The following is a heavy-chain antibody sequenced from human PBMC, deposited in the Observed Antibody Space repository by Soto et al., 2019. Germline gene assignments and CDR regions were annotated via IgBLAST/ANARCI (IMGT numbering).Heavy chain of an antibody. CDR1: SGSFGVYY. CDR2: ISQSGNT. CDR3: ARAPKVSGSSQTRPDF. D-gene: IGHD6-6*01. Sequence: TSETQSLTSSIYSGSFGVYYWILLRQPPGKGLEWVGEISQSGNTNYSPSLKSRVSISIDTSKKQFSLNLASVSAADTAVYYCARAPKVSGSSQTRPDFWGQGTLVTVSS. V-gene: IGHV4-34*01. J-gene: IGHJ4*02.